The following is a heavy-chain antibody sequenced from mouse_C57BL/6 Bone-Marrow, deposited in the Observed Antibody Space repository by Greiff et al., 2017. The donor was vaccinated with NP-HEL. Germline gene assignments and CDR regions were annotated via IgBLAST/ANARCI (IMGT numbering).Heavy chain of an antibody. Sequence: QVQLQQSGAELVRPGTSVKVSCKASGYAFTNYLIEWVKQRPGQGLEWIGVINPGSGGTNYNEKFKGKATLTADKSSSTAYMQLSSLTSEDFAVYFCARHGYGSTAWFAYWGQGTLVTVSA. D-gene: IGHD1-1*01. CDR3: ARHGYGSTAWFAY. V-gene: IGHV1-54*01. CDR2: INPGSGGT. J-gene: IGHJ3*01. CDR1: GYAFTNYL.